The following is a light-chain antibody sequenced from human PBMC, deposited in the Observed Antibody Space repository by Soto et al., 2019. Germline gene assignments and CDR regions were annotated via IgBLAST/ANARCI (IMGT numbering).Light chain of an antibody. CDR1: QSISNW. CDR3: QQYSSRST. V-gene: IGKV1-5*01. J-gene: IGKJ1*01. Sequence: DIHMTQSPSTLPASGGDRVTITCRASQSISNWLAWYQQKPGKAPNLLIYDASSLQSGVPSRFSGSGFGTEFTLTISSLQPGDFATYYCQQYSSRSTFGQGTKVDIK. CDR2: DAS.